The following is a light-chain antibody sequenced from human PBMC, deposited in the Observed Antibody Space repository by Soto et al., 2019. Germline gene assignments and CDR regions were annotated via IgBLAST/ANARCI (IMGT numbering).Light chain of an antibody. J-gene: IGLJ2*01. CDR2: EVS. CDR3: SSYTSSSTLV. V-gene: IGLV2-14*01. Sequence: QSALTQPASVSGSPGQSITISCTGTSSVVGTYNYVSWYQQHPGKAPKLMIYEVSNRPSGVSNRFSGSKSGNTASLTISGLQAEDEADYYCSSYTSSSTLVFGGGTKLTVL. CDR1: SSVVGTYNY.